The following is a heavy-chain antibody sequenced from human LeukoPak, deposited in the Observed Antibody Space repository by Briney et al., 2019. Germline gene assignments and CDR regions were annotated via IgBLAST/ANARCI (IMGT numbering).Heavy chain of an antibody. J-gene: IGHJ3*02. CDR1: GFTFSSYG. CDR3: AKANYYGSGSPDAFDI. CDR2: ISGSGGST. V-gene: IGHV3-23*01. Sequence: PGGTLRLSCAASGFTFSSYGMSWVRQAPGKGLEWVAAISGSGGSTYYADSVKGRFTISRDNSKNTLYLQMNSLRAEDTAVYYCAKANYYGSGSPDAFDIWGQGTMVTVSS. D-gene: IGHD3-10*01.